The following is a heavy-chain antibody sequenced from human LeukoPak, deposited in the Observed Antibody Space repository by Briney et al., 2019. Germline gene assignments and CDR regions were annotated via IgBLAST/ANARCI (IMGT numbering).Heavy chain of an antibody. CDR1: GFTFSSYA. J-gene: IGHJ5*02. CDR3: ARGNIVVVPAAFDP. D-gene: IGHD2-2*01. Sequence: GGSLRLSCAASGFTFSSYAMHWVRQAPGKGLEWVAVISYDGSNKYYADSVKGRFTISRDNAKNSLYLQMNSLRAEDTAVYYCARGNIVVVPAAFDPWGQGTLVTVSS. CDR2: ISYDGSNK. V-gene: IGHV3-30*07.